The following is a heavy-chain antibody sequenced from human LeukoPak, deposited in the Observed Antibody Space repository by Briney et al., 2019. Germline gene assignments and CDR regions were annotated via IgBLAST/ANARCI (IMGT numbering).Heavy chain of an antibody. D-gene: IGHD1-7*01. CDR2: ISSSSSYI. CDR3: ARGSPLTGTTIWEEGFDP. V-gene: IGHV3-21*01. CDR1: GFTFSSYS. Sequence: GGSLRLSCAASGFTFSSYSMNWVRQAPGEGLEWVSSISSSSSYIYYADSVKGRFTISRDNAKNSLYLQMNSLRAEDTAVYYCARGSPLTGTTIWEEGFDPWGQGTLVTVSS. J-gene: IGHJ5*02.